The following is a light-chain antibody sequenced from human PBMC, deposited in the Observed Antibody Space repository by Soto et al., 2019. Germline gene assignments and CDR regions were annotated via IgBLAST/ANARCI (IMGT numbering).Light chain of an antibody. CDR3: QQYGSSPQDT. Sequence: ETMSTQSPCTLSLSPGERATLSCRASQSVGSSLAWYQQKLGQAPRLLIYGASNRATGVPDRFSGSGSGTEFTLPTSSLEHEDVLVYYCQQYGSSPQDTFGQGTKVDIK. CDR1: QSVGSS. J-gene: IGKJ1*01. V-gene: IGKV3-20*01. CDR2: GAS.